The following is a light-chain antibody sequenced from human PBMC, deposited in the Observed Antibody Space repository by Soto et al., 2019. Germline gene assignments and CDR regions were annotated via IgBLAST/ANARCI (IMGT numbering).Light chain of an antibody. Sequence: EIVLTHSPGTLSFSPWKRATLYVSASQSISSSYLAWYQQRPGQAPRLLIYGASSRATGIPDRFSGSGSGTEFTLTISRLEPEDFAVYYCQQYGSSSWTFGQGTKVDNK. J-gene: IGKJ1*01. CDR1: QSISSSY. CDR3: QQYGSSSWT. CDR2: GAS. V-gene: IGKV3-20*01.